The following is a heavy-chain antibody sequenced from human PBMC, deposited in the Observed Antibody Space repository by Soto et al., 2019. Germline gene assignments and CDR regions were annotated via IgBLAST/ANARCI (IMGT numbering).Heavy chain of an antibody. CDR1: GFSLTTSGVG. D-gene: IGHD3-22*01. Sequence: QITLKESGPTLVKPTQTLTLTCTFSGFSLTTSGVGVGWIRQPPGKAPECLALIYGDDDQRYSTSLRSRLTITKDTTKNQVVLTLRHVDPVDTATYYCAHTVKPRRRFDTWGQGTLVTVSS. CDR2: IYGDDDQ. CDR3: AHTVKPRRRFDT. J-gene: IGHJ5*02. V-gene: IGHV2-5*02.